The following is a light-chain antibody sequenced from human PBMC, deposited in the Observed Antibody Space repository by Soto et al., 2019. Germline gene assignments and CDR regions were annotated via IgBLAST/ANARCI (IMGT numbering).Light chain of an antibody. CDR3: QQYNNLWT. CDR2: KAS. V-gene: IGKV1-5*03. Sequence: DIQMTQSPSTLSASVGDRVTITCRASQSISDWLAWYQQKPGKAPKLLIYKASSLESGVPSRFSDSGSGTEFTLTISSLQPDDFATYYCQQYNNLWTFGQGTKVDIK. CDR1: QSISDW. J-gene: IGKJ1*01.